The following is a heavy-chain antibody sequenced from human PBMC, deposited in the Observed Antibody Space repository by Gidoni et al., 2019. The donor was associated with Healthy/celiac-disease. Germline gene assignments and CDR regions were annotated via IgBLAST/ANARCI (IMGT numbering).Heavy chain of an antibody. CDR3: TRDRPPGITMVRGVIRFDY. D-gene: IGHD3-10*01. CDR1: GFTVGDYA. J-gene: IGHJ4*02. Sequence: EVQLVESGGGLVKPGRSLRLYGTASGFTVGDYAMSRFRQAQWKGLEWVGFIRSKAYGGTTEYAASVKGRFTISRDDSKSIAYLQMNSLKTEDTVVYYCTRDRPPGITMVRGVIRFDYWGQGTLVTVSS. CDR2: IRSKAYGGTT. V-gene: IGHV3-49*05.